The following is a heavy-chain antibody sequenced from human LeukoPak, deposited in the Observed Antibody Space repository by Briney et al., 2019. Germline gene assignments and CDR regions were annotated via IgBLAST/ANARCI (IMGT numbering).Heavy chain of an antibody. V-gene: IGHV3-7*01. CDR2: IKQDGSEK. CDR3: ATKGDSYGYYFDY. CDR1: GFTFSSYW. Sequence: GGSLRLSCAASGFTFSSYWMSWVRQAPGKGLEWVANIKQDGSEKYYVDSVKGRFTISRDNAKNSLYLQMNSLGAEDTAVYYCATKGDSYGYYFDYWGQGTLVTVSS. D-gene: IGHD5-18*01. J-gene: IGHJ4*02.